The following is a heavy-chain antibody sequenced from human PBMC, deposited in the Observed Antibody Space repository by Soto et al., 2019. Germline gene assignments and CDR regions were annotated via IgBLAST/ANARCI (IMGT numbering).Heavy chain of an antibody. V-gene: IGHV1-46*03. CDR2: INPSGGST. Sequence: GASVKVSCKASGYTFTSYYMHWVRQAPGQGLEWMGIINPSGGSTSYAQKFQGRVTMTRDTSTSTVYMELSSLRSEDTAVYYCASRYCSGGSCRKFPLGYFDYWGQGTLVTVSS. D-gene: IGHD2-15*01. CDR3: ASRYCSGGSCRKFPLGYFDY. J-gene: IGHJ4*02. CDR1: GYTFTSYY.